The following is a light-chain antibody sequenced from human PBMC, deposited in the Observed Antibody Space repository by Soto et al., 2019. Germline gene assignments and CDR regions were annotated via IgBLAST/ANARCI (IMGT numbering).Light chain of an antibody. Sequence: EIVLTQSPATLSSFPGDRVTLSCRASLGISINLAWYQQKPGQAPRLLIYGASSRATGIPDRFSGSGSGTDFTLTINRLEPEDFAVYYCQQYGSSITFGQGTRLEIK. CDR3: QQYGSSIT. V-gene: IGKV3-20*01. CDR2: GAS. CDR1: LGISIN. J-gene: IGKJ5*01.